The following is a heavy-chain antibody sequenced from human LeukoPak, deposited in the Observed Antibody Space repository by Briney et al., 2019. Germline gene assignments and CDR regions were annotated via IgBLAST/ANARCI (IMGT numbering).Heavy chain of an antibody. CDR3: ARSPSRGYSGYDLDY. V-gene: IGHV1-2*02. CDR2: INPNSGGT. J-gene: IGHJ4*02. CDR1: GYTFTGYY. D-gene: IGHD5-12*01. Sequence: ASVKVSCKASGYTFTGYYIHWVRQAPGQGLEWMGWINPNSGGTNYAQRFQGRVTMTRDTSISTAYMELSRLRSDDTAVYYCARSPSRGYSGYDLDYWGQGTLVTVSS.